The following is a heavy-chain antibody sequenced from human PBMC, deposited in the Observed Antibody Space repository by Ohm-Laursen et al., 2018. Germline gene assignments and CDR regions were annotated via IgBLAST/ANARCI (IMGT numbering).Heavy chain of an antibody. CDR2: IYHSGST. V-gene: IGHV4-31*03. CDR1: GGSISSGAYC. Sequence: TLSLTCTVSGGSISSGAYCWSWIRQHPGKGLEWIGYIYHSGSTYYNPSLKSRVTISVDTSKNQFSLKLSSVTAADTAVYYCARAPMSGSYWIDYWGQGTLVTVSS. J-gene: IGHJ4*02. CDR3: ARAPMSGSYWIDY. D-gene: IGHD1-26*01.